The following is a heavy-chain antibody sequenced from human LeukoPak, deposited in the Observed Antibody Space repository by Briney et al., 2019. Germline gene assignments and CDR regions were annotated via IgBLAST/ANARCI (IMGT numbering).Heavy chain of an antibody. Sequence: PGWSLRLPCAATGFTVSSYRMTLVGQAAGKGLDLVSSISSSSSYIYYADSVKGRFTISRDNAKNSLYLQMNSLRAEDTAVYYCARAKPLKYYFDYWGQGTLVTVSS. J-gene: IGHJ4*02. V-gene: IGHV3-21*03. CDR1: GFTVSSYR. CDR3: ARAKPLKYYFDY. CDR2: ISSSSSYI.